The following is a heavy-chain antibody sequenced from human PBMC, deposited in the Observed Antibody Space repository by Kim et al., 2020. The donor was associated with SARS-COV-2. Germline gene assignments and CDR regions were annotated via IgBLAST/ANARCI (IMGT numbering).Heavy chain of an antibody. CDR1: GGSFSSYS. D-gene: IGHD2-15*01. J-gene: IGHJ4*02. V-gene: IGHV4-59*13. CDR2: IHYRGRT. Sequence: SETLSLTCTVSGGSFSSYSWNWVRQPPGKGLEWIGNIHYRGRTSYNPSLKYRVALSVDTSKNQFSLKLRSVTAADTAVYYCARSMDPQVAPSNIDSWGQGTLVTVSS. CDR3: ARSMDPQVAPSNIDS.